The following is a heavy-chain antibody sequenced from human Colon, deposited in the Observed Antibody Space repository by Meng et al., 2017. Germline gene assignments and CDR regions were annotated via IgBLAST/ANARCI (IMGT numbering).Heavy chain of an antibody. D-gene: IGHD4-23*01. J-gene: IGHJ4*02. CDR2: ISSRSSYK. V-gene: IGHV3-21*01. Sequence: GGSLRLSCAASGFTFGGYSMNWVRQAPGKGLEWVSHISSRSSYKYYADSVKGRFTISRDNAKNSLYLQMNSLRAEDTAVYYCARDNYGGDSRTFDHWGQGTLVTVSS. CDR1: GFTFGGYS. CDR3: ARDNYGGDSRTFDH.